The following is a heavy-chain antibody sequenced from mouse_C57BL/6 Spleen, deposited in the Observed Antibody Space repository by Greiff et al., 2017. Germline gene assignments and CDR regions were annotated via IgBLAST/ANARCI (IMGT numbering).Heavy chain of an antibody. V-gene: IGHV1-64*01. J-gene: IGHJ2*01. CDR2: IHPNSGST. D-gene: IGHD2-3*01. CDR3: ARNPDGYTDY. CDR1: GYTFTSYW. Sequence: QVQLQQPGAELVKPGASVKLSCKASGYTFTSYWMHWVKQRPGQGLEWIGMIHPNSGSTNYNEKFKSKATLTVDKSSSTAYMQLSSLTSEDTAGYYCARNPDGYTDYWGQGTTLTVSS.